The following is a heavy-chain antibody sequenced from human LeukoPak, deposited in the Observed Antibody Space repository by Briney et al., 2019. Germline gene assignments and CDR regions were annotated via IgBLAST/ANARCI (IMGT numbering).Heavy chain of an antibody. D-gene: IGHD1-7*01. V-gene: IGHV4-39*07. CDR3: AMVHNWNFNEGRDY. J-gene: IGHJ4*02. CDR1: GGSISSSSYY. Sequence: SETLSLTCTVSGGSISSSSYYWGWIRQPPGKGLEWIGSIYYSGSTYYNPSLKSRVTISVDTSKNQFSLKLSSVTAADTAVYYCAMVHNWNFNEGRDYWGQGTLVTVSS. CDR2: IYYSGST.